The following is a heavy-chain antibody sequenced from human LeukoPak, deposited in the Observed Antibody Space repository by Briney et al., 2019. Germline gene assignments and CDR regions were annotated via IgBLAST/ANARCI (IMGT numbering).Heavy chain of an antibody. CDR1: GGSISSGDYY. CDR3: ARVGDGDYYFDY. CDR2: IYYSGST. V-gene: IGHV4-30-4*01. D-gene: IGHD4-17*01. Sequence: PSETLSLTCTVSGGSISSGDYYWSWIRQPPGTGLEWIGYIYYSGSTYYNPSLKSRVTISVDTSKNQFSLKLSSVTAADTAVYYCARVGDGDYYFDYWGQGTLVTVSS. J-gene: IGHJ4*02.